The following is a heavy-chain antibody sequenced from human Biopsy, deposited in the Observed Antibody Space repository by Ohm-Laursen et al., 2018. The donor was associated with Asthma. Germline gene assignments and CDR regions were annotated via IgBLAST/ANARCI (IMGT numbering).Heavy chain of an antibody. CDR3: ARTYYDFLTGQVNDALAM. D-gene: IGHD3-9*01. V-gene: IGHV1-3*01. CDR2: IIAGNGNT. J-gene: IGHJ3*02. Sequence: SSVKVSCKVSGYTFIHFAIHWVRQAPGQRLEWMGWIIAGNGNTKYSEKFQGRVTITRATSASTAYMDLSSLRSEDRAVYYCARTYYDFLTGQVNDALAMWGQGTVVTVSS. CDR1: GYTFIHFA.